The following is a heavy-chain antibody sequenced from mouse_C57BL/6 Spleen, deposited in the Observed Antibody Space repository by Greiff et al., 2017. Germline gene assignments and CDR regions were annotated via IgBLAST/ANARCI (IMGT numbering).Heavy chain of an antibody. CDR2: IDPENGDT. CDR1: GFNIKDDY. CDR3: TTWVDGSSYEDY. Sequence: EVKLMESGAELVRPGASVKLSCTASGFNIKDDYMHWVKQRPEQGLEWIGWIDPENGDTEYASKFQGKATITADTSSNTAYLQLSSLTSEDTAVYYCTTWVDGSSYEDYWGQGTSVTVSS. D-gene: IGHD1-1*01. J-gene: IGHJ4*01. V-gene: IGHV14-4*01.